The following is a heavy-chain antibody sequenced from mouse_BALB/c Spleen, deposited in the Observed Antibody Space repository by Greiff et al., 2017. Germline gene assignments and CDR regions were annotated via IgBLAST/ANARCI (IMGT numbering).Heavy chain of an antibody. Sequence: QVQLQQSGAELAKPGASVKMSCKASGYTFTSYWMHWVKQRPGQGLEWIGYINPSTGYTEYNQKFKDKATLTADKSSSTAYMQLSSLTSEDSAVYYCARGGSPYYYAMDYWGQGTSVTVSS. CDR1: GYTFTSYW. D-gene: IGHD1-1*02. CDR2: INPSTGYT. V-gene: IGHV1-7*01. CDR3: ARGGSPYYYAMDY. J-gene: IGHJ4*01.